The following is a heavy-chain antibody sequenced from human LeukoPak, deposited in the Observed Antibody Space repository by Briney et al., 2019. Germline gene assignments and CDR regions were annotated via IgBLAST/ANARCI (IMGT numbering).Heavy chain of an antibody. CDR2: FDPEDGET. Sequence: ASVKVSCEVSGYTLTELSMHWVRQAPGKGLEWMGGFDPEDGETIYAQKFQGRVTMTEDTSTDTAYMELSSLRSEDTAVYYCATDRFYYDSSGFSDYWGQGTLVTVSS. CDR1: GYTLTELS. D-gene: IGHD3-22*01. V-gene: IGHV1-24*01. CDR3: ATDRFYYDSSGFSDY. J-gene: IGHJ4*02.